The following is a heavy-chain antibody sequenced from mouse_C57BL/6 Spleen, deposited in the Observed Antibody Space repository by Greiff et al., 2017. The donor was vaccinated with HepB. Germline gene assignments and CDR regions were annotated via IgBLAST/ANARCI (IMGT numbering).Heavy chain of an antibody. Sequence: QVQLKESGPGLVQPSQSLSITCTVSGFSLTSYGVHWVRQSPGKGLEWLGVIWRGGSTDYNAAFMSRLSITKDNSKSQVFFKMNSLQADDTAIYYCAKNGYDYDEGYFDYWGQGTTLTVSS. CDR2: IWRGGST. CDR3: AKNGYDYDEGYFDY. CDR1: GFSLTSYG. D-gene: IGHD2-4*01. V-gene: IGHV2-5*01. J-gene: IGHJ2*01.